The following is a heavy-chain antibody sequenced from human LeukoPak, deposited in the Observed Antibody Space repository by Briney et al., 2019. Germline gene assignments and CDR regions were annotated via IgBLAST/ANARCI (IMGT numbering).Heavy chain of an antibody. CDR3: ARDSSGLLRYSFVDY. J-gene: IGHJ4*02. V-gene: IGHV1-46*01. CDR1: GYTFTSYG. D-gene: IGHD3-9*01. Sequence: ASVNVSCKASGYTFTSYGISWVRQAPGQGLEWMGIINPSGGRTSYAQKFQGRVTMTRDTSTSTVYMELSSLRSEDTAVYYCARDSSGLLRYSFVDYWGQGTLVTVSS. CDR2: INPSGGRT.